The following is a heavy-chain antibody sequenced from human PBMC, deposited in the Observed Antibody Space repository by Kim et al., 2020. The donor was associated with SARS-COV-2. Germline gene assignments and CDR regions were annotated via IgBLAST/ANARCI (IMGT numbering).Heavy chain of an antibody. V-gene: IGHV1-69*13. J-gene: IGHJ3*02. CDR1: GGTFRGYA. CDR3: ARGVDAVMVAGCDAFNI. Sequence: SVKVSCKAFGGTFRGYAINWVRQAPGQGLEWMGGIIPIHGTANYAQKFQGRVTITADESTSTAFMELRSLRSQDTAVYYCARGVDAVMVAGCDAFNIWGQGTMVIVSS. D-gene: IGHD3-22*01. CDR2: IIPIHGTA.